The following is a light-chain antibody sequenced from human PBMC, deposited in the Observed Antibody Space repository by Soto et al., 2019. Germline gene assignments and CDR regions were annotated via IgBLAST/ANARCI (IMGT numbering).Light chain of an antibody. CDR1: QSVSSN. Sequence: EIVMTQSPATLSVSPGERATLSCRASQSVSSNLAWYQQRPGQAPRLLIYAASTRATGIPARFSGSGSGTEFTLTISSLEPEDFAVYYCQQLTDWPPQWTFGQGTKVDIK. J-gene: IGKJ1*01. CDR2: AAS. CDR3: QQLTDWPPQWT. V-gene: IGKV3-15*01.